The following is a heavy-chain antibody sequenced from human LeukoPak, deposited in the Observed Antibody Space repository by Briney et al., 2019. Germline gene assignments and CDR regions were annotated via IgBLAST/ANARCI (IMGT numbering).Heavy chain of an antibody. CDR2: VYYSGSS. Sequence: SETLSLTCTVSGGSISRHYCSWIRQSPGKGLEWLGYVYYSGSSRYNPSVQSRVTMSVDSSKNQFSLRLSSVTAADTAIYYCARATVYLTPAFDIWGQGTMVTVSS. D-gene: IGHD3-9*01. CDR1: GGSISRHY. CDR3: ARATVYLTPAFDI. J-gene: IGHJ3*02. V-gene: IGHV4-59*11.